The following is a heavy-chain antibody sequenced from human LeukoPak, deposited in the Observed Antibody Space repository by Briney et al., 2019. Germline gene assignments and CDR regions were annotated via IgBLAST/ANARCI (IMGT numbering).Heavy chain of an antibody. CDR3: ARDGSSSGVEITFDI. V-gene: IGHV1-69*04. J-gene: IGHJ3*02. D-gene: IGHD6-19*01. CDR1: GGTFSSYA. CDR2: IMPILGIA. Sequence: GASVKVSCKASGGTFSSYAISWVRQAPGQGLEWMGRIMPILGIANYAQKFQGRVTITADKSTSTAYMELSSLRSEDTAVYYCARDGSSSGVEITFDIWGQGTMVTVSS.